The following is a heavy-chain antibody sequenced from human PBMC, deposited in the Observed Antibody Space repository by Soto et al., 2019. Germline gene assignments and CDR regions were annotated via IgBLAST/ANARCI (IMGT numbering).Heavy chain of an antibody. CDR2: INHSGST. CDR1: RGCFSCFY. V-gene: IGHV4-34*01. J-gene: IGHJ6*02. CDR3: ARGRGYVSGYKFYGMDV. D-gene: IGHD3-10*01. Sequence: SETLALTFGVCRGCFSCFYWTWVRQTTGKGLEWIGEINHSGSTNYNPSLKNRVTISVDRSTNYFSLRMTSVTAADAAVYYCARGRGYVSGYKFYGMDVWRQGTTVTVSS.